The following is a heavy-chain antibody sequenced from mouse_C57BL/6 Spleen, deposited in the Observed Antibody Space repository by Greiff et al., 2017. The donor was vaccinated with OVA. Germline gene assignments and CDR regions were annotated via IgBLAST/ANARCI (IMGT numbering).Heavy chain of an antibody. J-gene: IGHJ2*01. CDR3: ARSWDGDY. CDR2: INPNNGGT. Sequence: VQLPQSGPALPNPFSSVKMSCKASGYTFTDYNMHWVKQSHGKSLEWIGYINPNNGGTSYNQKFKGKATLTVNKSSSTAYMELRSLTSEDSAVYYCARSWDGDYWGQGTTLTVSS. D-gene: IGHD4-1*01. V-gene: IGHV1-22*01. CDR1: GYTFTDYN.